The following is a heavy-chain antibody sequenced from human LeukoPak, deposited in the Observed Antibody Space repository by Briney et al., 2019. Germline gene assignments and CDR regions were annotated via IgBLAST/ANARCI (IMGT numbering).Heavy chain of an antibody. V-gene: IGHV3-74*01. CDR2: INSDESDT. CDR3: ARGWVPSDITLK. J-gene: IGHJ3*01. D-gene: IGHD3-22*01. CDR1: GFTFSSYW. Sequence: GGSLRLSCAASGFTFSSYWMHWVRQAPGKGLVWVSRINSDESDTNYADSVKGRFTISRDNARNTVYLQMNSLRAEDTAVYYCARGWVPSDITLKWGQGTKVTVSS.